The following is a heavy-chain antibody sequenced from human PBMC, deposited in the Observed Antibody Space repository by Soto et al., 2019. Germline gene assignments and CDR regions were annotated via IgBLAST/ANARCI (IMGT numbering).Heavy chain of an antibody. CDR1: GGSISSYY. V-gene: IGHV4-59*01. CDR2: IYYSGST. D-gene: IGHD3-10*01. CDR3: ASGAKKIWFGESTSYYGMDV. J-gene: IGHJ6*02. Sequence: SETLSLTCTVSGGSISSYYWSWIRQPPGKGLEWIGYIYYSGSTNYNPSLKSRVTISVDTSKNQFSLKLSSVTAADTAVYYCASGAKKIWFGESTSYYGMDVWGQGTTVTVSS.